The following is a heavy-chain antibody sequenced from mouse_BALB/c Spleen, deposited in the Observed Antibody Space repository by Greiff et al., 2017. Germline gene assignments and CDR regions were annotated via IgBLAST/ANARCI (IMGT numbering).Heavy chain of an antibody. D-gene: IGHD2-14*01. J-gene: IGHJ2*01. CDR3: AREGGNYFDY. CDR1: GFTFSSYG. Sequence: EVQLVESGGDLVKPGGSLKLSCAASGFTFSSYGMSWVRQTPDKRLEWVATISSGGSYTYYTDSVKGRFTISRDNAKNTLYLQLSSLKSEDTAMYYCAREGGNYFDYWGQGTTLTVSS. CDR2: ISSGGSYT. V-gene: IGHV5-6*01.